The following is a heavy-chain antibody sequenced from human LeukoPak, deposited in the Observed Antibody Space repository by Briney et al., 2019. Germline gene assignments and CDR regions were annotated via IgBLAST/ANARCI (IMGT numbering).Heavy chain of an antibody. CDR3: AKDSSITMIVVVIGEAFDI. CDR1: GFTFSSYG. V-gene: IGHV3-23*01. J-gene: IGHJ3*02. CDR2: ISGSGGST. Sequence: GGTLRLSCAASGFTFSSYGMSWVRQAPGKGLEWVSAISGSGGSTYYADSVKGRFTISRDNSKNTLYLQMNSLRAEDTAVYYCAKDSSITMIVVVIGEAFDIWGQGTMVTVSS. D-gene: IGHD3-22*01.